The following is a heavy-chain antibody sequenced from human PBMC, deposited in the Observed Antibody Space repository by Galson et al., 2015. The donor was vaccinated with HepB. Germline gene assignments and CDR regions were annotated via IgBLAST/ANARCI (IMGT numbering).Heavy chain of an antibody. CDR3: ARGAGERLRYFDWLPTGPFDY. D-gene: IGHD3-9*01. CDR2: IYSGGST. J-gene: IGHJ4*02. Sequence: SLRLSCAASGFTVSSNYMSWARQAPGKGLEWVSVIYSGGSTYYADSVKGRFTISRDNSKNTLYLQMHSLRAEDTAVYYCARGAGERLRYFDWLPTGPFDYWGQGTLVTVSS. CDR1: GFTVSSNY. V-gene: IGHV3-66*01.